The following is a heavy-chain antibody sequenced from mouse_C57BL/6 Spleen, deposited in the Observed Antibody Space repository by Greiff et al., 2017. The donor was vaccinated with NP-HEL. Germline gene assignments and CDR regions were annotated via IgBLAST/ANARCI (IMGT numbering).Heavy chain of an antibody. CDR2: INPSNGGT. Sequence: QVQLQQPGTELVKPGASVKLSCKASGYTFTSYWMHWVKQRPGQGLEWIGNINPSNGGTNYNEKFKSKATLTVDKSSSTAYMQLSSLTSEDSAVCYCARWGGYYGNFLDYWGQGTTVTVSS. V-gene: IGHV1-53*01. CDR3: ARWGGYYGNFLDY. CDR1: GYTFTSYW. J-gene: IGHJ2*01. D-gene: IGHD2-1*01.